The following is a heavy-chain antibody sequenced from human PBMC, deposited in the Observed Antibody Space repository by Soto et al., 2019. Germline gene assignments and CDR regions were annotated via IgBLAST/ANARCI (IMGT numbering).Heavy chain of an antibody. Sequence: QVQLQQWGAGLLKPSETLSLTCAVYGGSFSGYYWSWIRQPPGKGLEWIGEINHSGSTNYNPSLNSRVTISVDTSKNQFSLKLSSVTAADTAVYYCARGPQVGATTRNLDYWGQGTLVTVSS. CDR3: ARGPQVGATTRNLDY. CDR2: INHSGST. CDR1: GGSFSGYY. V-gene: IGHV4-34*01. D-gene: IGHD1-26*01. J-gene: IGHJ4*02.